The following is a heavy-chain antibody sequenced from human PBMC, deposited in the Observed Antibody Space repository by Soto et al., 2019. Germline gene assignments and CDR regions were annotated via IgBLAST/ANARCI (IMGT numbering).Heavy chain of an antibody. D-gene: IGHD3-10*01. J-gene: IGHJ6*02. CDR1: GFTFSSYS. V-gene: IGHV3-21*06. Sequence: EVQLVESGGGLVKPGGSLRLSCAASGFTFSSYSMNWVRQAPGKGLEWVSSISSSSSYIYYADSVKGRFTISRDSAKNSLYRQMNSLRAEDTAVYYCPRGTYYYGSGEASQLVVPYYYYGMDVWVQGTTVTVSS. CDR2: ISSSSSYI. CDR3: PRGTYYYGSGEASQLVVPYYYYGMDV.